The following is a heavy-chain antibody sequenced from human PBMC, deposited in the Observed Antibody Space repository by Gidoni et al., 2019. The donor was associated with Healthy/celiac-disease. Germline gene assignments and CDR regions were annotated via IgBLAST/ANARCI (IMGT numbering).Heavy chain of an antibody. CDR3: ARVRKVRGVSYIWGNYYGMDV. CDR2: INHSGST. J-gene: IGHJ6*02. Sequence: QVQLQQWGAGLLKPSQTLSLTCAVYGVSFSCYYWSWIRQPPCKGLEWIGEINHSGSTNYNPSLKSRVTISVDTSKNQFSLKMSYVTAAETAVYYCARVRKVRGVSYIWGNYYGMDVWGQGTTVTVSS. D-gene: IGHD3-10*01. CDR1: GVSFSCYY. V-gene: IGHV4-34*01.